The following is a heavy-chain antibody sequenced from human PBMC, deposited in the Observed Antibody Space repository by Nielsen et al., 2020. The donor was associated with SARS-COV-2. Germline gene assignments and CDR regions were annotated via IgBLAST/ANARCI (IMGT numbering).Heavy chain of an antibody. CDR1: GFTFSNPW. Sequence: GESLKISCAASGFTFSNPWMNWVRQAPGKGLEWVGRIKSKVDGGTTDYAGPVKGRFTISRDDSKNTLYLQMNSQKTEDTAVYYCTTGGITMVRGVMQYWGQGTLVTVSP. J-gene: IGHJ1*01. D-gene: IGHD3-10*01. CDR3: TTGGITMVRGVMQY. V-gene: IGHV3-15*01. CDR2: IKSKVDGGTT.